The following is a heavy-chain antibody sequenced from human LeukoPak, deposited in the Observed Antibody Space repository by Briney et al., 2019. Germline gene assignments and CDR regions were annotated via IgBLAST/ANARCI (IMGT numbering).Heavy chain of an antibody. D-gene: IGHD3-16*01. V-gene: IGHV4-61*02. J-gene: IGHJ5*02. Sequence: SQTLSLTCTVSGGSINSGSYYWSWIRQPARKGLEWIGRIYTSGSTNYNPSLESRLTISADTSKNQFSLKVRSVTAADTAVYYCARDWGFQWLDPWGQGTLVTVSS. CDR3: ARDWGFQWLDP. CDR2: IYTSGST. CDR1: GGSINSGSYY.